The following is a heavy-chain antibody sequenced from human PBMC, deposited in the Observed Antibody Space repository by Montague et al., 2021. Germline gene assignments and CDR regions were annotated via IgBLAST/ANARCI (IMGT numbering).Heavy chain of an antibody. D-gene: IGHD4-11*01. CDR3: ARNGSNWDY. Sequence: SETLSLTCTVSGDSINFYYWSWLRQPPGKGLEWIGYVYYTGTTNYNPSLRSRVTISVDTSRNQFFLNVNSVTAADTAVYYCARNGSNWDYWGQGTLVTVSS. CDR2: VYYTGTT. J-gene: IGHJ4*02. CDR1: GDSINFYY. V-gene: IGHV4-59*01.